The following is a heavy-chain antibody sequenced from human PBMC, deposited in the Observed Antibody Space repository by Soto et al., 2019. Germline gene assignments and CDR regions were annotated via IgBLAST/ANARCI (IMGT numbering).Heavy chain of an antibody. Sequence: GGSLRLSCAASGFTFSGSAMHWVRQAPGKGLEWVAVISYDGSNKYYADSVKGRFTISRDNSKNTLYLQMNSLRAEDTAVYYCAREGGGPYSGGNYFDYWGQGTLVTVSS. J-gene: IGHJ4*02. V-gene: IGHV3-30*04. CDR2: ISYDGSNK. D-gene: IGHD2-15*01. CDR3: AREGGGPYSGGNYFDY. CDR1: GFTFSGSA.